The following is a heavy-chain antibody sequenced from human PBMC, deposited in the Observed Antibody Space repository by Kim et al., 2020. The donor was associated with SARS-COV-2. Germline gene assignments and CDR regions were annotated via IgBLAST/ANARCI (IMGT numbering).Heavy chain of an antibody. D-gene: IGHD3-9*01. V-gene: IGHV1-69*06. J-gene: IGHJ6*02. CDR2: IIPIFGTA. CDR1: GGTFSSYA. CDR3: ASTYYDILTGYPRTYYYYGMDV. Sequence: SVKVSCKASGGTFSSYAISWVRQAPGQGLEWMGGIIPIFGTANYAQKFQGRVTITADKSTSTAYMELSSLRSEDTAVYYCASTYYDILTGYPRTYYYYGMDVWGQGTTVTVSS.